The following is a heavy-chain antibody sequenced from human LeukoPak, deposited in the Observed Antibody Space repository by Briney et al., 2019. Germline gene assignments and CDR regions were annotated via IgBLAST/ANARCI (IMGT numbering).Heavy chain of an antibody. Sequence: VASVKVSCKASGYTFTNYYMHWVRQAPGQGLEWMGVINPNGGGTSYAQKFQGRVTMTRDTSISTAYMEPSRLRSDDTAVYYCARSRRREAYFDYWGQGTLVTVSS. V-gene: IGHV1-46*01. CDR1: GYTFTNYY. CDR2: INPNGGGT. J-gene: IGHJ4*02. CDR3: ARSRRREAYFDY.